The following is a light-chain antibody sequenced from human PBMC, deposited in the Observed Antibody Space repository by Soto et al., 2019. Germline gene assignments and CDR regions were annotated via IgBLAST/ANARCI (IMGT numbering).Light chain of an antibody. CDR2: DAS. Sequence: EIVLTQSPATLSLSPGERATLSCRASQSVSSYLAWYQRKPGQAPRLLIYDASNRATGIPARFSGSGSGTDFTLTISSLQTRDFGVFYYQLRSIWLFTFGPGTNVDIK. CDR1: QSVSSY. J-gene: IGKJ3*01. CDR3: QLRSIWLFT. V-gene: IGKV3-11*01.